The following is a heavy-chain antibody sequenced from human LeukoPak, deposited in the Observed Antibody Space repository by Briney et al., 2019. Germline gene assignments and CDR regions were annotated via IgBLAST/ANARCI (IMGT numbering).Heavy chain of an antibody. CDR3: AKDLEGDGYINVDDAFDI. Sequence: GGSLRLSCAASGFTFSSYAMSWVRQAPGKGLEWVSAISGSGGSTYYADSVKGRFTISRDNSKNTLYLQMNSLRAEDTAVYYCAKDLEGDGYINVDDAFDIWGQGTMVTVSS. D-gene: IGHD5-24*01. CDR1: GFTFSSYA. J-gene: IGHJ3*02. CDR2: ISGSGGST. V-gene: IGHV3-23*01.